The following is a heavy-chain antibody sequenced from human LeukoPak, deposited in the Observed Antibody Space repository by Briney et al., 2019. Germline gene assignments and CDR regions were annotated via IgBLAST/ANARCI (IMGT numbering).Heavy chain of an antibody. CDR1: GGSFSGYY. Sequence: PSETLSLTCAVYGGSFSGYYWSWIRQPPGKGPEWIGEINHSGSTNHNPSLKSRVTISVDTSKNQFSLKLSSVTAADTAVYYCARDGRSYYGSGSYSNNWFDPWGQGTLVTVSS. J-gene: IGHJ5*02. CDR3: ARDGRSYYGSGSYSNNWFDP. CDR2: INHSGST. D-gene: IGHD3-10*01. V-gene: IGHV4-34*01.